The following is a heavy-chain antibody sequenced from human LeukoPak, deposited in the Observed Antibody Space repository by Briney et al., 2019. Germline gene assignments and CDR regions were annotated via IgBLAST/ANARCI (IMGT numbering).Heavy chain of an antibody. D-gene: IGHD3-10*01. CDR3: ARGGIPTGPYYYFYYMDV. CDR2: TSYDGNNK. Sequence: HPGGSLRLSCAASGFTFSRNVMHWVRQAPGKGLEWVALTSYDGNNKFYADSVKGRFTISRDNSRNTLYLQMNSLRGEDAAVYSCARGGIPTGPYYYFYYMDVWGKGTAVTVSS. CDR1: GFTFSRNV. J-gene: IGHJ6*03. V-gene: IGHV3-30*01.